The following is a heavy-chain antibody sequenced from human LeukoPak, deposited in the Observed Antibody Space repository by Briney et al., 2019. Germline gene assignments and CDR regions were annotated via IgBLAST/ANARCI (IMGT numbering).Heavy chain of an antibody. CDR2: IRGSGGGT. J-gene: IGHJ4*02. V-gene: IGHV3-23*01. Sequence: GGSLRLTRAASGFTFNSYAMSWVRQAPGKGLEWVSAIRGSGGGTYYADSVKGRFTISRDNSKNTLYLQMNSLRDEDTALYYCAKAGIGVVGYSDYWGQGTLVTVSS. CDR3: AKAGIGVVGYSDY. D-gene: IGHD6-19*01. CDR1: GFTFNSYA.